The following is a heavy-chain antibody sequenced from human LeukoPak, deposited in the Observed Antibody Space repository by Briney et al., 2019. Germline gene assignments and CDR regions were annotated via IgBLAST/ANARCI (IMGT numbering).Heavy chain of an antibody. J-gene: IGHJ4*02. CDR3: ARAEGEYDSSGYFFDY. CDR1: GFTFSSYS. V-gene: IGHV3-21*01. CDR2: IDSSNNYI. D-gene: IGHD3-22*01. Sequence: GGSLRLSCAASGFTFSSYSMNWVRQAPGKGLEWVSSIDSSNNYIYYAGSVKGRFTISRDNAKNSLYLQMNSLRAEDTAVYYCARAEGEYDSSGYFFDYWGQGTLVTVSS.